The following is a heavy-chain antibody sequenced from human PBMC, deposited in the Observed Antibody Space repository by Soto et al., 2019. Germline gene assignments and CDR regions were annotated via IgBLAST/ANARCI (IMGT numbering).Heavy chain of an antibody. D-gene: IGHD3-22*01. CDR2: IVVGSGNT. J-gene: IGHJ3*02. Sequence: QMQLVQSGPEVKKPGTSVKVSCKASGFTFTSSAVQWVRQARGQRLEWIGWIVVGSGNTNYAQKFQERVTITRDMSTSTAYMELSSLRSEDTAVYYCAARLPITMIVVVPNDAFDIWGQGTMVTVSS. V-gene: IGHV1-58*01. CDR3: AARLPITMIVVVPNDAFDI. CDR1: GFTFTSSA.